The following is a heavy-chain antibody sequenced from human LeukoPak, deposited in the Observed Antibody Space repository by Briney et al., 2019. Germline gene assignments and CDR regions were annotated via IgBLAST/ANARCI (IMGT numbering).Heavy chain of an antibody. D-gene: IGHD2-2*01. CDR2: IIPILGTA. Sequence: GSSVKVSCKASGGTFSSYTISWVRQAPGQGLEWMGRIIPILGTANYAQKFQGRVTITADKSTSTAYMELSSLRSEDTAVYYCATYCSSTSCSGHFDYWGQGTLVTVSS. J-gene: IGHJ4*02. CDR3: ATYCSSTSCSGHFDY. CDR1: GGTFSSYT. V-gene: IGHV1-69*08.